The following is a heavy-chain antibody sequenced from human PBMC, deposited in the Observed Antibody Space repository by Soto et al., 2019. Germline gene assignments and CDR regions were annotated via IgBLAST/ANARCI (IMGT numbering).Heavy chain of an antibody. J-gene: IGHJ6*02. CDR2: ISSSSSTI. Sequence: PGGSLRLSCAASGFTVSSYGMNWVRQAPGKGLEWVSYISSSSSTIYYADSVKGRFTISRDNAKNSLYLQMNSLRAEDTAVYYCASLTYYDILSGYIPPDYYGMDVWGQGTTVTVSS. D-gene: IGHD3-9*01. V-gene: IGHV3-48*01. CDR1: GFTVSSYG. CDR3: ASLTYYDILSGYIPPDYYGMDV.